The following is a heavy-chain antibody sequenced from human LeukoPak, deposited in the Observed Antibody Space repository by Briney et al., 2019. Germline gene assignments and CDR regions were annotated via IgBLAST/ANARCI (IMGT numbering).Heavy chain of an antibody. J-gene: IGHJ6*03. Sequence: PGGSLRLSCTASGFTFGDYAMSWVRQAPGKGLEWVGFIRSKAYGGTTEYAASVKGRFTISRDDSKSIAYLQMNSLKTEDTAVYYCSNYYDSSGYYGYYYYYMDVWGKGTTVTVSS. CDR2: IRSKAYGGTT. V-gene: IGHV3-49*04. D-gene: IGHD3-22*01. CDR1: GFTFGDYA. CDR3: SNYYDSSGYYGYYYYYMDV.